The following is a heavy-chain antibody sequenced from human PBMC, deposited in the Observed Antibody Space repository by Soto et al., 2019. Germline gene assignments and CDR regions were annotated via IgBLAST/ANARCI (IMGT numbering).Heavy chain of an antibody. CDR3: AKFEGSTSCYYYYYCGMDV. V-gene: IGHV3-30*18. CDR1: GFTFSSYG. CDR2: ISYDGSNK. Sequence: GGSLRLSCAASGFTFSSYGMHWVRQAPGKGLEWVAVISYDGSNKYYADSVKGRFTISRDNSKNTLYLQMNSLRAEDTAVYYCAKFEGSTSCYYYYYCGMDVWGQGTTVTVS. J-gene: IGHJ6*02. D-gene: IGHD2-2*01.